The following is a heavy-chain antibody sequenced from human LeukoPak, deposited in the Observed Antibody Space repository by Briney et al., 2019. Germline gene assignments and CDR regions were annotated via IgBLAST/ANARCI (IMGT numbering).Heavy chain of an antibody. Sequence: PGGSLRLSCAASGFTFSRYWMHWVRQAPGKGLMWVSRINSDGSITSYADSVKGRFTISRDNAKNTLYLQMNSLRAEDTAVYYCARVRATFSPHFDNWGQGTLVTVSS. CDR3: ARVRATFSPHFDN. CDR1: GFTFSRYW. J-gene: IGHJ4*02. D-gene: IGHD5-12*01. V-gene: IGHV3-74*01. CDR2: INSDGSIT.